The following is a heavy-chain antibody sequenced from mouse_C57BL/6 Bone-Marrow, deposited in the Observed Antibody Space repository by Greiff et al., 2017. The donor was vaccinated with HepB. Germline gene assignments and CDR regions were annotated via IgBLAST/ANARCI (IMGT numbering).Heavy chain of an antibody. CDR1: GFNIKDDY. CDR2: IDPENGDT. J-gene: IGHJ4*01. Sequence: VQLQQSGAELVRPGASVKLSCTASGFNIKDDYMHWVKQRPEQGLEWIGWIDPENGDTEYASKFQGKATIAADTSSNTAYLQLSSLTSEDTAFYYCTTDGSSWGDYWGQGTSVTVSS. CDR3: TTDGSSWGDY. D-gene: IGHD1-1*01. V-gene: IGHV14-4*01.